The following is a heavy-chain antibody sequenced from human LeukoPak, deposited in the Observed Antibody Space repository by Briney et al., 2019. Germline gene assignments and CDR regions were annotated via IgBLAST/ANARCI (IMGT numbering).Heavy chain of an antibody. CDR2: IYHSGST. J-gene: IGHJ4*02. D-gene: IGHD3-10*01. CDR1: GGSISSGGYS. V-gene: IGHV4-30-2*01. CDR3: ARGRLLWFGEPHPPFDY. Sequence: SETLSLTCAVSGGSISSGGYSWSWIRQPPGKGLEWIGYIYHSGSTYYNPSLKGRVTISVDRSKNQFSLKLSSVTAADTAVYYCARGRLLWFGEPHPPFDYWGQGTLVTVSS.